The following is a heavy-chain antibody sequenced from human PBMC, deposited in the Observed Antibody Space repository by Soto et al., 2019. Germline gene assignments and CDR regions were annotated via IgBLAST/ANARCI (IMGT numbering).Heavy chain of an antibody. J-gene: IGHJ4*02. CDR3: GLSYCVVDCFSFDH. V-gene: IGHV1-2*04. CDR2: VNPKSGDT. Sequence: SVKVASKASGYTCTDDYIHWSRHAPGQGLEWMGWVNPKSGDTNYAQKFQGWITMTRDTSISTVFVEFSRLRSDDTAVYSCGLSYCVVDCFSFDHWGQGTLVTVPS. CDR1: GYTCTDDY. D-gene: IGHD2-21*02.